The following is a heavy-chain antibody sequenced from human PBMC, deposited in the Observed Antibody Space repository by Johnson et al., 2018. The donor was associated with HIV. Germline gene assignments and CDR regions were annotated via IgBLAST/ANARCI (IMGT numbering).Heavy chain of an antibody. CDR2: IYRGGST. V-gene: IGHV3-66*01. D-gene: IGHD2-2*01. J-gene: IGHJ3*02. CDR1: GFTVSSSY. CDR3: ARSGYCTTSSCTDDAFDI. Sequence: EVQLVESGGGLVQPGGSLRLSCVVSGFTVSSSYLTWVRQAPGKGLEWVSLIYRGGSTYYADSVKGRFTISRDNSKNTLYLQMNSLRAEDTAVYYCARSGYCTTSSCTDDAFDIWGQGTMVTVSS.